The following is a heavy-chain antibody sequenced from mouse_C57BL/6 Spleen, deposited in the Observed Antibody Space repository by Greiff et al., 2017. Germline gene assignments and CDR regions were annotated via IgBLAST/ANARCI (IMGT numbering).Heavy chain of an antibody. CDR2: IDPSDSET. V-gene: IGHV1-52*01. CDR1: GYTFTSYW. CDR3: ARRGYDYDGFAY. J-gene: IGHJ3*01. Sequence: QVQLQQSGAELVRPGSSVKLSCKASGYTFTSYWMHWVKQRPIQGLEGIGNIDPSDSETHYNQKFKDKATLTVDKSSSTAYMQPSILTSKDSAVYDCARRGYDYDGFAYWGQGTLVTVAA. D-gene: IGHD2-4*01.